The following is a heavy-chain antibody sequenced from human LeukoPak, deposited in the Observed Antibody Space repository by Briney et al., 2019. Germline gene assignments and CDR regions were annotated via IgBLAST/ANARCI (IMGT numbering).Heavy chain of an antibody. V-gene: IGHV4-34*01. J-gene: IGHJ6*02. D-gene: IGHD2-2*01. CDR1: GGSFGGYY. Sequence: SETLSLTCAVYGGSFGGYYWSWIRQPPGKGLEWIGEINHSGSTNYNPSPKSRVTISVDTSKNQFSLKLSSVTAADTAVYYCARFRVVVPAALVGYYYYGMDVWGQGTTVTVSS. CDR3: ARFRVVVPAALVGYYYYGMDV. CDR2: INHSGST.